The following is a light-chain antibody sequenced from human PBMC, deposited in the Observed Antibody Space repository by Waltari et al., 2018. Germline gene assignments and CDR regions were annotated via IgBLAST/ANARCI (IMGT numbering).Light chain of an antibody. CDR1: QSVGIY. J-gene: IGKJ4*01. CDR3: QQRRNWPLT. V-gene: IGKV3-11*01. Sequence: EIVLTQSPAILSFSPGERATLSCMASQSVGIYLACYQQRPGQSPRLLIYDTSYRPTGIPARFSGSGSETDFTLTISSLQPEDFAVYYCQQRRNWPLTFGGGTRVQI. CDR2: DTS.